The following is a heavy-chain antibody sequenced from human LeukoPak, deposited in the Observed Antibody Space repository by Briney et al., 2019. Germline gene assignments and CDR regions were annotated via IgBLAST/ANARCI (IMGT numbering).Heavy chain of an antibody. CDR1: GFTFSIYW. CDR3: ARDVVVPAATNYYYYYYMDV. V-gene: IGHV3-7*01. CDR2: IKQDEAKK. Sequence: PGGSLRLSCAASGFTFSIYWMTWVHQAPGKGLEWVANIKQDEAKKYYVDSVRGRFTISRDNAKNSLYLQMNSLRAEDTAVYYCARDVVVPAATNYYYYYYMDVWGKGTTVIVSS. J-gene: IGHJ6*03. D-gene: IGHD2-2*01.